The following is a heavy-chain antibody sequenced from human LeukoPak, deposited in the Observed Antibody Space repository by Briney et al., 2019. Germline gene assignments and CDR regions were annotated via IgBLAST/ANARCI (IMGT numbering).Heavy chain of an antibody. CDR2: IGSNGGNT. Sequence: GGSLRLSCAASGFTFSSYAMHWVRQAPGKGLEYVSGIGSNGGNTYYANSVKGRFTISRDNSKNTLYLQMGSLRAEDMAVYYCARDSLQNRVYSSSGNWFDPWGQGTLVTVSS. CDR3: ARDSLQNRVYSSSGNWFDP. J-gene: IGHJ5*02. CDR1: GFTFSSYA. D-gene: IGHD6-6*01. V-gene: IGHV3-64*01.